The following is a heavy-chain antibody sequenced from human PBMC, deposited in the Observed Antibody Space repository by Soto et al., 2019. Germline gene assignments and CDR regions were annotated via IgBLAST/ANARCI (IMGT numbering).Heavy chain of an antibody. CDR3: AKDTYYDSNGSGAFDI. CDR1: GFTFDDYA. D-gene: IGHD3-22*01. CDR2: ISWNSGSI. Sequence: PGGSLRLSCAASGFTFDDYAMHWVRQAPGKGLEWVSGISWNSGSIGYADSVKGRFTISRDNAKNSLYLQMNSLRAEDTALYYCAKDTYYDSNGSGAFDIWGQGTMVTVSS. V-gene: IGHV3-9*01. J-gene: IGHJ3*02.